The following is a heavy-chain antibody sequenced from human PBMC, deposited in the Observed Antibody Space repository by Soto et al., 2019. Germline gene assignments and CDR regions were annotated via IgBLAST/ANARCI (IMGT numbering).Heavy chain of an antibody. V-gene: IGHV3-30*19. CDR1: EFTFNVFV. D-gene: IGHD5-18*01. CDR2: ISYDGSNK. Sequence: PGGSLRLSCVASEFTFNVFVMHWVRQAPGKGLEWVAVISYDGSNKYYADSVKGRFTISRDNSKNTLYLQMNSLGTEDTAVYYCARSIVDTAMVFWFDPWGQGTLVTVSS. J-gene: IGHJ5*02. CDR3: ARSIVDTAMVFWFDP.